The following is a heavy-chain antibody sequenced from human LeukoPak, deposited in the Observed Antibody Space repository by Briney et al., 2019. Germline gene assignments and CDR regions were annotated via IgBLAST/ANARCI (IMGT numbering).Heavy chain of an antibody. CDR1: GFTFSSSA. Sequence: GGSLRLSCAASGFTFSSSAMSWVRQAPGKGLEWVSAVSASGTNTYYADSVKGRFTISRDNSKNTLYMQVNSLRAEDTAVYYCAKDYLGAFDIWGQGTMVTVSS. V-gene: IGHV3-23*01. J-gene: IGHJ3*02. CDR2: VSASGTNT. D-gene: IGHD3-10*01. CDR3: AKDYLGAFDI.